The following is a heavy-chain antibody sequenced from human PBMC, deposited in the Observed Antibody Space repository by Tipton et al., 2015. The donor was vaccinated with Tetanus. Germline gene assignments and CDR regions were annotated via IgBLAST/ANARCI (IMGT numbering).Heavy chain of an antibody. CDR3: ARGGSYSYGPRGFDL. CDR2: IFYTGSS. D-gene: IGHD5-18*01. Sequence: GLVKPSETLSLSCAVSGVSIRSSSFFWGWIRQPPGKGLEWIGHIFYTGSSHYNPSFESRVTISVDTSRNQFSLNLSSLTVADTAVYYCARGGSYSYGPRGFDLWGRGTLVTVSS. V-gene: IGHV4-39*01. J-gene: IGHJ2*01. CDR1: GVSIRSSSFF.